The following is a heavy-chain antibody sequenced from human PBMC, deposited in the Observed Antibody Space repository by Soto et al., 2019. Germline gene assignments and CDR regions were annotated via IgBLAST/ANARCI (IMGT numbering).Heavy chain of an antibody. D-gene: IGHD2-21*02. CDR1: GFTFSTYA. Sequence: QVQLVESGGLVVQPGRSLRLSCAASGFTFSTYAMHWVRQAPGKGLEWVAVISYDGRNKYYGDSVKGRFAVSRDKSKNTLFLQINSLRGDDTAVGYCARDPDDYYSGFYGMDVWGLGTAVTVS. CDR2: ISYDGRNK. V-gene: IGHV3-30*03. CDR3: ARDPDDYYSGFYGMDV. J-gene: IGHJ6*02.